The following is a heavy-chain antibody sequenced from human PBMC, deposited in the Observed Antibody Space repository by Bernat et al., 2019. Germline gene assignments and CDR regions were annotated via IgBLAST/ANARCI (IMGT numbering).Heavy chain of an antibody. Sequence: QVQLVQSGAEVKKPGASVKVSCKAAGYTFTSHGISLVRQAPGQGLEWMGWTSAYNGNTNYAQKLQGRVTMTTDTSTSTAYMELRSLRSNDTAVYYCGRESSGWYYIDYWGRGTLVTVSS. D-gene: IGHD6-19*01. V-gene: IGHV1-18*01. J-gene: IGHJ4*02. CDR2: TSAYNGNT. CDR3: GRESSGWYYIDY. CDR1: GYTFTSHG.